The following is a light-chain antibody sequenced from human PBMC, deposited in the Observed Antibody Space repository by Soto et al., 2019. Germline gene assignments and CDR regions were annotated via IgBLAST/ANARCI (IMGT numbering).Light chain of an antibody. J-gene: IGKJ1*01. CDR3: QQSYSPLWT. CDR2: AAS. Sequence: NQITHPPYSLSASVDDPVTITCRASQSISSYLNWYQQKPGKAPKLLIYAASSLQSGVPSRFSGSGSGTDFTLTISRLQPEDFTTYYCQQSYSPLWTFGQGTKVDIK. CDR1: QSISSY. V-gene: IGKV1-39*01.